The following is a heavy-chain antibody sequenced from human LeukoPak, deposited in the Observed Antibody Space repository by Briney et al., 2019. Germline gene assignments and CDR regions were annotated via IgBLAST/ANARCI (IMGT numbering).Heavy chain of an antibody. Sequence: SQTLSLTCAISGDSVPRGAVAWNWIRQSPSRGLEWLGRTYAGSSQYAPSLRNRITISPDTSRNQFSLQLNSVTPGDTALHYCARGANSTFDIWGQGTVVTVSS. CDR2: TYAGSS. V-gene: IGHV6-1*01. CDR1: GDSVPRGAVA. D-gene: IGHD4-23*01. J-gene: IGHJ3*02. CDR3: ARGANSTFDI.